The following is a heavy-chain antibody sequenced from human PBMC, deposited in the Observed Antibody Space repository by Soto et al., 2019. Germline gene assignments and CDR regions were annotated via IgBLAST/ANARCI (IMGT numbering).Heavy chain of an antibody. CDR2: MKPNSGNT. CDR1: GYTFTSHD. Sequence: QVQLVQSGAEVKKPGASVKVSCKASGYTFTSHDMNWVRQATGQGLEWMGWMKPNSGNTAYAQKFKGRVTMTRNTSIGTAYMKLSSMRSKDTAVYYCARDYNRSQRFDPWGQGTLVTVSS. J-gene: IGHJ5*02. CDR3: ARDYNRSQRFDP. D-gene: IGHD3-10*01. V-gene: IGHV1-8*01.